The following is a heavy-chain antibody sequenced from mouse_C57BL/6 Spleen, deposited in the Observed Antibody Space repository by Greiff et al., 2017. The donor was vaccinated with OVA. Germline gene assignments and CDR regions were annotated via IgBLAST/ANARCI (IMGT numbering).Heavy chain of an antibody. CDR3: ARRAFIYYDYDEGTMDY. CDR1: GFSLSTSGMG. Sequence: QVTLKVSGPGILQSSQTLSLTCSFSGFSLSTSGMGVSWIRQPSGKGLEWLVHIYWDDDKRYNPSLKRWLTISKDTSRNQVFLKVTSVDTADTATYYCARRAFIYYDYDEGTMDYWGQGTSVTVSS. J-gene: IGHJ4*01. V-gene: IGHV8-12*01. D-gene: IGHD2-4*01. CDR2: IYWDDDK.